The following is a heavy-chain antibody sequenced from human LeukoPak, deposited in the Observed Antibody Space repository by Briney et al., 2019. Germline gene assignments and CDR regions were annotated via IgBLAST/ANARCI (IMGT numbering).Heavy chain of an antibody. CDR1: GGSISSGDYF. CDR3: TKEGCGGTSCKGTWSAP. CDR2: MHYSGST. J-gene: IGHJ5*02. D-gene: IGHD2-21*01. Sequence: SETLSLTCSVFGGSISSGDYFWRWLRQHPGKGLEWIGYMHYSGSTNSHPSLKSRVTMSVDTSKNQFSLKMYSVTAADTAVYYCTKEGCGGTSCKGTWSAPWGQGILVTVSP. V-gene: IGHV4-31*03.